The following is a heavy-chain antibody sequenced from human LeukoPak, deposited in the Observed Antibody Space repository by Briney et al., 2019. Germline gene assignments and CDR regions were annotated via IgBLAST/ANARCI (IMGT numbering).Heavy chain of an antibody. J-gene: IGHJ4*02. CDR1: GYSFTSYW. CDR2: IYPGDSDN. D-gene: IGHD2-2*01. CDR3: ARCVGGTSCSIEF. V-gene: IGHV5-51*01. Sequence: GESLKISCKGSGYSFTSYWIGWVRQMPGKGLEWMGGIYPGDSDNRYSPSFQGQVTISADKSISTAYLQWNSLKASDTAMYYCARCVGGTSCSIEFWGQGTLVTVSS.